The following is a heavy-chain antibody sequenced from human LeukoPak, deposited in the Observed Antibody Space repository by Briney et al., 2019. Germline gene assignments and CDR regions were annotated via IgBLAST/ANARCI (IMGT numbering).Heavy chain of an antibody. Sequence: PGGSLRLSCAVSGFNFSTYNMNRVRQAPGKGLEWVSYISTSSRTIYYADSVKGRFTISRDNAKNSLYLQMNSLRAEDTAVYYCARDGYDFWSDYPTTLDYWGQGTLVTVSS. D-gene: IGHD3-3*01. CDR2: ISTSSRTI. J-gene: IGHJ4*02. CDR1: GFNFSTYN. CDR3: ARDGYDFWSDYPTTLDY. V-gene: IGHV3-48*01.